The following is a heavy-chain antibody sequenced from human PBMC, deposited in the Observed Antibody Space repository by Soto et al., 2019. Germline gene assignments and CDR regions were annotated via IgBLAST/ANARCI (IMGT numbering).Heavy chain of an antibody. CDR2: IYYSGST. CDR3: ASGYCSSTSCSYYFDY. CDR1: GGSISSGGYY. V-gene: IGHV4-31*03. Sequence: PSETLSLTCTVSGGSISSGGYYWSWIRQHPGKGLEWIGYIYYSGSTYYNPSLKSRVTISVDTSKNQFSLKLSSVTAADTAVYYCASGYCSSTSCSYYFDYWGQGTLVTVSS. D-gene: IGHD2-2*03. J-gene: IGHJ4*02.